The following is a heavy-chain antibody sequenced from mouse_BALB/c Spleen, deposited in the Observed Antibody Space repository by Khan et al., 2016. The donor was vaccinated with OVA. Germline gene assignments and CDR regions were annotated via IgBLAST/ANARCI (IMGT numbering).Heavy chain of an antibody. CDR3: AKKITTVDYYAMDY. Sequence: QVQLKESGPGLVQPSQSLSITCTVSGFSLTSYGVHWVRQSPGKGLEWLGVIWRGGSTDYNAAFMSRLSIPKDHSKRQVFFKMNSLQADDTASYYCAKKITTVDYYAMDYWGQGTSVTVSS. CDR2: IWRGGST. J-gene: IGHJ4*01. D-gene: IGHD1-1*01. CDR1: GFSLTSYG. V-gene: IGHV2-5*01.